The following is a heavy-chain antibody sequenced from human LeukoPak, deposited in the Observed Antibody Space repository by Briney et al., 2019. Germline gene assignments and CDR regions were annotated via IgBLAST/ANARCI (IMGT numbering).Heavy chain of an antibody. CDR3: ARVDTAMVIDY. V-gene: IGHV1-69*04. D-gene: IGHD5-18*01. CDR2: IIPILGIA. CDR1: GGTFSSYA. J-gene: IGHJ4*02. Sequence: SVKVSCKASGGTFSSYAISWVRQAPGQGLEWMGRIIPILGIANYAQKFQGRVTITADKSTSTVYMELSSLRSEDTAVYYCARVDTAMVIDYWGQGTLVTVSS.